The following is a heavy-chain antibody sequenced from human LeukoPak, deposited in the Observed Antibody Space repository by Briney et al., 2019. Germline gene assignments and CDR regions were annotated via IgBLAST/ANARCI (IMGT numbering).Heavy chain of an antibody. V-gene: IGHV3-23*01. CDR2: ISGSGVST. CDR1: GFXFSSYA. Sequence: PGGALRLSCATSGFXFSSYAMSWVGPAPGRGLEWVSTISGSGVSTYYADPVKGRFTISRENSKNTLYVQMNSLRAEDTAVYYCAAMKSGGNWGLGTLVTVSS. J-gene: IGHJ4*02. D-gene: IGHD1-14*01. CDR3: AAMKSGGN.